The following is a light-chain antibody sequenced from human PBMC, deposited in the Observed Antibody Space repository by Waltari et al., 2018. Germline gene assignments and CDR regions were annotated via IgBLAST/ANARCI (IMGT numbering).Light chain of an antibody. CDR3: SSYTRGRTYV. CDR2: DFS. J-gene: IGLJ1*01. CDR1: STDIGAHDF. Sequence: QSALTQPASVSGSPGQSIAISCSGSSTDIGAHDFVSWYQQHPGKAPKLIIFDFSSRPSGISDRCSGSKFGNTASLTISGLQAEDEADYFCSSYTRGRTYVFGSGTKVTVL. V-gene: IGLV2-14*03.